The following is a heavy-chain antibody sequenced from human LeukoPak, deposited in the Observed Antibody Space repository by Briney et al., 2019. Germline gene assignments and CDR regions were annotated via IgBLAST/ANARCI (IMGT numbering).Heavy chain of an antibody. CDR3: ARGQKSVGRVLAGTTTYNYYYYMDV. J-gene: IGHJ6*03. CDR2: ISSSSSYI. V-gene: IGHV3-21*01. Sequence: GGSLRLSCAASGFTFSSYSMNWVRQAPGKGLEWVSSISSSSSYIYYADSVKGRFTISRDNAKNSLSLQMNSLRAEDTAVYYCARGQKSVGRVLAGTTTYNYYYYMDVWGKGTTVTVSS. D-gene: IGHD6-19*01. CDR1: GFTFSSYS.